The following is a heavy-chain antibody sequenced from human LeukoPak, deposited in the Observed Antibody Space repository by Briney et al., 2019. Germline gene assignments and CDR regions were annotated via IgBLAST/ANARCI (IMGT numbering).Heavy chain of an antibody. J-gene: IGHJ4*02. V-gene: IGHV3-74*01. D-gene: IGHD3-22*01. CDR3: ARDDIHYYDNSGWN. Sequence: GGSLRLSCAASGFSFSSYWMHWVRQAPGNGLVWVARIKSDGSGTDYADYVKGRFTISRDNAKNTLYLQMNSLRAEDTAVYYCARDDIHYYDNSGWNWGKGTLVTVSS. CDR2: IKSDGSGT. CDR1: GFSFSSYW.